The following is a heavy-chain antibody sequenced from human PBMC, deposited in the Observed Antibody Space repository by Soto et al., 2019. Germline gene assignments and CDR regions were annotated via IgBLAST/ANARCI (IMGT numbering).Heavy chain of an antibody. CDR1: GGSISSSSYY. J-gene: IGHJ3*02. CDR3: ARRTRDCSGGSCIEGAFDI. V-gene: IGHV4-39*01. D-gene: IGHD2-15*01. CDR2: IYYSGST. Sequence: SETLSLTCTVSGGSISSSSYYWGWIRQPPGKGLEWIGSIYYSGSTYYNPSLKSRVTISVDTSKNQFSLKLSSVTAADTAVYYCARRTRDCSGGSCIEGAFDIWGQGTMVTFSS.